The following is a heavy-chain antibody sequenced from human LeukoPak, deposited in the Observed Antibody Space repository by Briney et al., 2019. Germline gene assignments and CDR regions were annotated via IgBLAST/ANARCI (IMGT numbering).Heavy chain of an antibody. CDR3: ARGNSLPYYYYYGMDV. J-gene: IGHJ6*02. Sequence: SETLSLTCAVYGGSFSGYYWSWIRQPPGKGLEWIGEINHSGSTNYNPSLKSRVTISVDTSKNQFSLKLSSVTAADTAVYYCARGNSLPYYYYYGMDVWGQGTTVTVSS. CDR2: INHSGST. V-gene: IGHV4-34*01. CDR1: GGSFSGYY. D-gene: IGHD4-23*01.